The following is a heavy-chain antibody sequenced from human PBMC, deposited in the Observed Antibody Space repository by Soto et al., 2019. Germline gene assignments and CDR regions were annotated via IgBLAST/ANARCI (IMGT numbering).Heavy chain of an antibody. CDR2: IYWDDDK. J-gene: IGHJ5*02. CDR1: AFSLTTSGVG. D-gene: IGHD6-13*01. Sequence: QITLKESGPTLVKPTQTLTLTCTFSAFSLTTSGVGVGWIRQPPGNALEWLALIYWDDDKRYSPSLKSRLTITKDTSKNQVVLTMTNMDPVDTATYYCAHRNYGSSWYDWFDPWGQGTLVTVSS. V-gene: IGHV2-5*02. CDR3: AHRNYGSSWYDWFDP.